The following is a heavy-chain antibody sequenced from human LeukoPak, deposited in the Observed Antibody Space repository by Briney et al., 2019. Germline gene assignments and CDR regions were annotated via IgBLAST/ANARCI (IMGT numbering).Heavy chain of an antibody. D-gene: IGHD5-12*01. Sequence: PGGSLRLSCAASGFTFSNAWMNWVRQAPGKGLEWVGRIKSKTDGGTTDYAAPVKGRFTISRDDSKNTLYLQMNSLKTEDTAVYYCTTQSLDYDYSPGTDYYYYYGMDVWGQGTTVTVSS. CDR2: IKSKTDGGTT. CDR3: TTQSLDYDYSPGTDYYYYYGMDV. V-gene: IGHV3-15*07. CDR1: GFTFSNAW. J-gene: IGHJ6*02.